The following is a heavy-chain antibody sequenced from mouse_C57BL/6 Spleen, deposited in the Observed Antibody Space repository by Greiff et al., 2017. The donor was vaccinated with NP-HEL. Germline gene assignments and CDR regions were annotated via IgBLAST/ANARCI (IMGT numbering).Heavy chain of an antibody. CDR2: IYPGDGDT. CDR3: ARSGSSYDWYFDV. CDR1: GYAFSSYW. Sequence: VQLQQSGAELVKPGASVKISCKASGYAFSSYWMNWAKQRPGKGLEWIGQIYPGDGDTNYNGKFKGKATLTADKSSSTAYMQLSSLTSEDSAVYFCARSGSSYDWYFDVWGTGTTVTVSS. J-gene: IGHJ1*03. V-gene: IGHV1-80*01. D-gene: IGHD1-1*01.